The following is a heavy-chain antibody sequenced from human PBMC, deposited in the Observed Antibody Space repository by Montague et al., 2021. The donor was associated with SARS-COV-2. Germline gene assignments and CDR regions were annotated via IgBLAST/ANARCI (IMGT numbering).Heavy chain of an antibody. D-gene: IGHD3-22*01. CDR3: ARDIRIPMLIVIQGYGMDV. J-gene: IGHJ6*02. CDR2: IYYSGST. Sequence: SETLSLTCTVSGGSISSSSSYWGWIRQPPGMGLEWIGSIYYSGSTYYNPSLKSRITISVDTSKNQFSLRLTSVTAADTAVYYCARDIRIPMLIVIQGYGMDVWGQGTTVTVSS. V-gene: IGHV4-39*07. CDR1: GGSISSSSSY.